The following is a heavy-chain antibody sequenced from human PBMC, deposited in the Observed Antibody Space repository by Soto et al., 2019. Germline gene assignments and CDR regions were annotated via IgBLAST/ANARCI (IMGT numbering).Heavy chain of an antibody. V-gene: IGHV1-69*12. J-gene: IGHJ5*02. CDR3: ARVGSSWYGRWFDR. Sequence: QVQLVQSGAEVKKPGSSVKVSCKASGGTFSSYAISWVRQAPGQGLEWMGGIIPIFGTANYAQKFQGRVTITADESTSAAYKERSSLRSEDTAGYYWARVGSSWYGRWFDRWGQGTLVTVAS. CDR2: IIPIFGTA. D-gene: IGHD6-13*01. CDR1: GGTFSSYA.